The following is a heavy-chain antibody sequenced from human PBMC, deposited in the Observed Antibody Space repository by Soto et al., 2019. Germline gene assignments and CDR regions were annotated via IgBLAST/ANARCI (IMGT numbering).Heavy chain of an antibody. CDR3: ARMSGYPGAEFDY. Sequence: GASVKVSCKASGGTFSSYAISWVRQAPGQGLEWMGGIIPIFGTANYAQKFQGRVTITADKSTSTAYMELSSLRSEDTAVYYCARMSGYPGAEFDYWGQGTLVTVSS. J-gene: IGHJ4*02. CDR1: GGTFSSYA. V-gene: IGHV1-69*06. D-gene: IGHD3-3*01. CDR2: IIPIFGTA.